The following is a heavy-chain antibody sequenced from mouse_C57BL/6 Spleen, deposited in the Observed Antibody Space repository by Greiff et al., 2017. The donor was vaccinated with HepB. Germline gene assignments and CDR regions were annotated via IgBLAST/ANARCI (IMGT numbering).Heavy chain of an antibody. CDR3: ATTAQAPFDY. D-gene: IGHD3-2*02. V-gene: IGHV1-4*01. Sequence: VQLQQSGAELARPGASVKMSCKASGYTFTSYTMHWVKQRPGQGLEWIGYINPSSGYTKYNQKFKDKATLTADKSSSTAYMQLSSLTSEDSAVYYCATTAQAPFDYWGQGTTLTVSS. CDR2: INPSSGYT. CDR1: GYTFTSYT. J-gene: IGHJ2*01.